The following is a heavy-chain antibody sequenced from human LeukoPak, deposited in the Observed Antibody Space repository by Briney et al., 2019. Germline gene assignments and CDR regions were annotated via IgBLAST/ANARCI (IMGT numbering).Heavy chain of an antibody. CDR1: GGSISSYY. D-gene: IGHD3-10*01. Sequence: SETLSLTCTVSGGSISSYYWSWIRQPPGKGLEWIGYIYYSGSTNYNPSLKSRVTISVDTSKNHVSLNLGSVTAADTAVYYCAASLWFGEYPENWGQGILVTVSS. J-gene: IGHJ4*02. V-gene: IGHV4-59*12. CDR2: IYYSGST. CDR3: AASLWFGEYPEN.